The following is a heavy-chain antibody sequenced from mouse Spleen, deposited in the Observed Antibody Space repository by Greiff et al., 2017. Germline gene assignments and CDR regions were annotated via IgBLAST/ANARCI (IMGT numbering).Heavy chain of an antibody. CDR1: GYSITSGYY. V-gene: IGHV3-6*01. Sequence: DVKLQESGPGLVKPSQSLSLTCSVTGYSITSGYYWNWIRQFPGNKLEWMGYISYDGSNNYNPSLKNRISITRDTSKNQFFLKLNSVTTEDTATYYCARENYSNSREYFDVWGTGTTVTVSS. D-gene: IGHD2-5*01. CDR3: ARENYSNSREYFDV. J-gene: IGHJ1*03. CDR2: ISYDGSN.